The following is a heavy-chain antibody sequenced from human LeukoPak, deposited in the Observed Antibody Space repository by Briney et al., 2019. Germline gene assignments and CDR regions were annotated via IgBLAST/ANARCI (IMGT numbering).Heavy chain of an antibody. CDR1: GYSFTGYY. D-gene: IGHD5-24*01. J-gene: IGHJ5*02. CDR3: ARDPTLTIMNWFDP. V-gene: IGHV1-2*02. CDR2: INPNSGDT. Sequence: ASVKVSCKASGYSFTGYYIHWVRQAPGQGLEWMGWINPNSGDTKYAQNFQGRVTMTRDTSISTAYMELSRLTSGDTAVYYCARDPTLTIMNWFDPWGQGTLVTVSS.